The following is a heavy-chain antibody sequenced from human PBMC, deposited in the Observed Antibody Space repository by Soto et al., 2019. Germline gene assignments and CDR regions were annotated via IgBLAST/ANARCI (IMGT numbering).Heavy chain of an antibody. CDR3: ARVKVPAAILGAFDV. CDR2: INPFKGDT. CDR1: GYTFSTYG. V-gene: IGHV1-18*01. J-gene: IGHJ3*01. Sequence: QVPLVQAGAEMKKPGASVKVSCKASGYTFSTYGITWVRQAPGQGLDWMGWINPFKGDTNSAARFQDRVSLTTDTTTRTAHKKLRSLRSDDTAVYYCARVKVPAAILGAFDVWGQGTLVTVSS. D-gene: IGHD2-2*02.